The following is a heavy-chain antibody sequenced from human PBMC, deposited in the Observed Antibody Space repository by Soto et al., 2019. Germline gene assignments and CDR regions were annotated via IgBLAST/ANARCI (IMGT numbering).Heavy chain of an antibody. V-gene: IGHV3-23*01. J-gene: IGHJ4*02. CDR3: DKAWGLDY. CDR1: GFTFSSYT. D-gene: IGHD7-27*01. Sequence: EVQLLESGGGLVAPGGSRRLSCAASGFTFSSYTMSWVRQAPGKGLEWVSTISGSGSSTSSAASVKGRITISRDNSKNTLHMIMNSLRVEDAAIYYRDKAWGLDYWGQGTLVTVSS. CDR2: ISGSGSST.